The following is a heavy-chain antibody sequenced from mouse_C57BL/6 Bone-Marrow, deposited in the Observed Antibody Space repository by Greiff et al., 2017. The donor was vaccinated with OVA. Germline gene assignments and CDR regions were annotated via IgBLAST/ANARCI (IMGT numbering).Heavy chain of an antibody. Sequence: QVQLQQSDAELVKPGASVKISCKASGYTFTDYTMPWVKQRPEQGLEWIGYIYPSDGGTKYNEKLKGKATLTADKSYNTDYMQLNSLTSENSAVYFCAREEYDCFDYWGQGTTLTVSS. J-gene: IGHJ2*01. CDR3: AREEYDCFDY. CDR1: GYTFTDYT. V-gene: IGHV1-78*01. CDR2: IYPSDGGT. D-gene: IGHD5-1*01.